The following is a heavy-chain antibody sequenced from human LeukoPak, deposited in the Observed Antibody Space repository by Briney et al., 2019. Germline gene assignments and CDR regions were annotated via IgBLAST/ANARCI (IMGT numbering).Heavy chain of an antibody. D-gene: IGHD5-12*01. CDR2: ITSSGSTV. CDR1: GFTFSNYN. J-gene: IGHJ4*02. Sequence: GGSLRLSCAASGFTFSNYNTNWVRQAPGKGLEWVSYITSSGSTVYYADSVKGRFTVSRDNAKNSLYLQMHSLRAEDTAVYYCARDSGGYDYWGQGTLVTVSS. CDR3: ARDSGGYDY. V-gene: IGHV3-48*04.